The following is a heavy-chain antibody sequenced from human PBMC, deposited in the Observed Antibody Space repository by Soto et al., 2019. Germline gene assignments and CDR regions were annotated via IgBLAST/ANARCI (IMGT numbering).Heavy chain of an antibody. Sequence: QVHLVQSGAEVKKPGASVKVSCKASGYTFTSYGISWVRQAPGQGLEWMAWISVYNGNTNYAQKFQGRVTMTTDTSTSMAYMDLRSLRSDDTAVYYCARDRCSSTRSTCNYYGMDVWGQGTTVTVSS. CDR2: ISVYNGNT. CDR3: ARDRCSSTRSTCNYYGMDV. D-gene: IGHD2-2*01. V-gene: IGHV1-18*04. CDR1: GYTFTSYG. J-gene: IGHJ6*02.